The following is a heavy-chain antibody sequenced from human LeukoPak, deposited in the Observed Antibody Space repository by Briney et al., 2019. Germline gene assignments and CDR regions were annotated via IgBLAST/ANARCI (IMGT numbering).Heavy chain of an antibody. CDR3: ARKKDKTSESYYDFWSGYYGYFQH. Sequence: GASVKVSCKASGYTFTGYYMHWVRQAPGQGLEWMGWINPNSGGTNYAQKFQGRVTMTRDTSISTAYMELSRLRSDDTAVYYCARKKDKTSESYYDFWSGYYGYFQHWGQGTLVTVSS. D-gene: IGHD3-3*01. CDR2: INPNSGGT. CDR1: GYTFTGYY. V-gene: IGHV1-2*02. J-gene: IGHJ1*01.